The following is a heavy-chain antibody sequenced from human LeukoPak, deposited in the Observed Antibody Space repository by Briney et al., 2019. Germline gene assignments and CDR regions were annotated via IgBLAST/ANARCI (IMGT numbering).Heavy chain of an antibody. D-gene: IGHD3-22*01. J-gene: IGHJ4*02. CDR1: GFSFTSYW. CDR2: IYPGDSDT. Sequence: GESLQISCKGSGFSFTSYWIGWVRQMPGKGLEWMGIIYPGDSDTRYSPSFQGQVTISADKSISTAYLQWSSLKASDTAMYYCARHEVRDYYDSSGFDAFDYWGQGTLVIVSS. CDR3: ARHEVRDYYDSSGFDAFDY. V-gene: IGHV5-51*01.